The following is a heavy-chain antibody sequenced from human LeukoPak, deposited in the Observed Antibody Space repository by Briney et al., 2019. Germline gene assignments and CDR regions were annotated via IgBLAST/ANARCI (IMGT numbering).Heavy chain of an antibody. CDR3: ARGRDHAFDI. J-gene: IGHJ3*02. CDR1: GFTFSSYS. V-gene: IGHV3-48*02. Sequence: PGGSLRLSCAASGFTFSSYSMNWVRQAPGKGPEWVSFSTNSVTDISYPDSVRGRFTISRDNAKNSLYLQMNDLRDEDTAVYYCARGRDHAFDIWGQGTMVTVSS. CDR2: STNSVTDI.